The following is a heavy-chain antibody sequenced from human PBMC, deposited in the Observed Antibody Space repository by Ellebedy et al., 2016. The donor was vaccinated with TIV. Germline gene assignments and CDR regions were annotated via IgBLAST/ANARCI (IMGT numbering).Heavy chain of an antibody. Sequence: GGSLRLSCAASGFTFSSYSMNWVRQAPGKGLEWVSYISSSSSTIYYADSVKGRFTISRDNSKNTLYLQMNSLRAEDTAVYYCANTNYGGYSNPLALDYWGQGTLVTVSS. D-gene: IGHD5-12*01. V-gene: IGHV3-48*01. CDR1: GFTFSSYS. CDR3: ANTNYGGYSNPLALDY. CDR2: ISSSSSTI. J-gene: IGHJ4*02.